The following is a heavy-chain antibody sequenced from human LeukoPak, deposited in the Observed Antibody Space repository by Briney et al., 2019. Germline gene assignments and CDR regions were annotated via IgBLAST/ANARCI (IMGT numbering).Heavy chain of an antibody. D-gene: IGHD2/OR15-2a*01. Sequence: GGSLRLSCAASGFTFSSYSMNWVRQAPGKGLEWVPYISSSSSTIYYADSVKGRFTISRDNAKNSLYLQMNSLRAEDTAVYYRARVRLYGNWFDPWGQGTLVTVSS. CDR1: GFTFSSYS. V-gene: IGHV3-48*04. CDR2: ISSSSSTI. J-gene: IGHJ5*02. CDR3: ARVRLYGNWFDP.